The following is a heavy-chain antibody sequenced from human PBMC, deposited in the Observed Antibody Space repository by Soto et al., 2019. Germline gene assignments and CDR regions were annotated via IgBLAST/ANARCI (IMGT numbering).Heavy chain of an antibody. CDR3: ARGGGSGGYDWGNDDYFDY. Sequence: SETLSLTCAVYGGSFSGYYWSWIRQPPGKGLEWIGEINHSGSTNYNPSLKSRVTISVDTSKNQFSLKLSSVTAADTAVYYCARGGGSGGYDWGNDDYFDYWGQGTLVTVSS. D-gene: IGHD3-16*01. V-gene: IGHV4-34*01. CDR2: INHSGST. J-gene: IGHJ4*02. CDR1: GGSFSGYY.